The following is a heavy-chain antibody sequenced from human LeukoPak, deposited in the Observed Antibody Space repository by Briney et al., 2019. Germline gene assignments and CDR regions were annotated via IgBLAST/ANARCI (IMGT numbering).Heavy chain of an antibody. CDR3: ARDGPVAGVELDQ. CDR2: ITWNGGIT. CDR1: GFPFDNYG. J-gene: IGHJ4*02. D-gene: IGHD6-19*01. Sequence: GGSLRLSCAASGFPFDNYGMAWVRQAPGKGLEWVSGITWNGGITAYADSVKGRFTTSRDNAKNSLYLQMNSLRAEDTALYYCARDGPVAGVELDQWGQGTLVTVSS. V-gene: IGHV3-20*04.